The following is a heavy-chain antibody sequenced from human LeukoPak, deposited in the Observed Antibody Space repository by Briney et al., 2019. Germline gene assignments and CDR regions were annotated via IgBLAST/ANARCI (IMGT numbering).Heavy chain of an antibody. CDR3: AREYPLPRYSGYDFSLFGYYYYYMDV. CDR2: INWNGGST. J-gene: IGHJ6*03. Sequence: PGGSLRLSCAASGFTFDDYGMSWVRQAPGKGLEWVSGINWNGGSTGYADSVKGRFTISRDNAKNSLYLQMNSLRAEDTALYHCAREYPLPRYSGYDFSLFGYYYYYMDVWGKGTTVTISS. D-gene: IGHD5-12*01. CDR1: GFTFDDYG. V-gene: IGHV3-20*01.